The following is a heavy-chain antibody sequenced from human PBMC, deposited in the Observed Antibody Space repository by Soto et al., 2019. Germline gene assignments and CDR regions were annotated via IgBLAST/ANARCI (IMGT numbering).Heavy chain of an antibody. CDR1: GFTFSNAW. D-gene: IGHD6-19*01. V-gene: IGHV3-15*01. CDR3: TTEGITVAGTDY. J-gene: IGHJ4*02. CDR2: IKTKTDGGTT. Sequence: EVQLVESGGGLVKPGGSLRLSCAASGFTFSNAWMSWVRQAPGKGLEWVGRIKTKTDGGTTDYAAPVKGRFTVSRDDSKNTLYLQMNSLKTEDTAVYYCTTEGITVAGTDYWGQGTLVSVSS.